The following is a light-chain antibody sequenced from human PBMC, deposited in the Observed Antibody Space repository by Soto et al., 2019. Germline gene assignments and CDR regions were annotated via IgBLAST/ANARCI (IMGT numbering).Light chain of an antibody. V-gene: IGKV3-20*01. CDR3: QQYGSSGT. Sequence: EFVLTQSPGTLSVSPGEIATLSFRASQTVRNNYLAWYQQKPGQAPRLLIYDASSRATGIPDRFSGGGSGTDFTLTISRLEPEDFAVYYCQQYGSSGTFGQGTKVDIK. CDR2: DAS. CDR1: QTVRNNY. J-gene: IGKJ1*01.